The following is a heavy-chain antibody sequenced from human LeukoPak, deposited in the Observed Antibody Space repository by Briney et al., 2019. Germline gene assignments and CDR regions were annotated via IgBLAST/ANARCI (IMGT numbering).Heavy chain of an antibody. V-gene: IGHV4-34*01. J-gene: IGHJ4*02. CDR2: INHSGSI. CDR3: ARVVTYYYGSGTDY. CDR1: GGSFSGYY. D-gene: IGHD3-10*01. Sequence: SETLSLTCAVYGGSFSGYYWSWIRQPPGKGLEWIGEINHSGSINYTPSLKSRVTISVDTSKNQFSLKLSSVTAEDTAVYYCARVVTYYYGSGTDYWGQGTLVTVSS.